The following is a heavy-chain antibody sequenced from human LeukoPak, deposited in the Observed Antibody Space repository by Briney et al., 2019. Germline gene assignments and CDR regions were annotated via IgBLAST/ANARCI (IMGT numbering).Heavy chain of an antibody. CDR3: VKRTVAGQFDY. CDR2: IDGRGDNT. J-gene: IGHJ4*02. V-gene: IGHV3-23*01. CDR1: GFPFSSYA. D-gene: IGHD6-19*01. Sequence: PGGSLRLSCSASGFPFSSYAMRSVRQAPGRGVDCVSAIDGRGDNTFYADSVKGRFTISRDNSKNTLYLQMNSLRAEDTALYFCVKRTVAGQFDYWGQGTLVTVSS.